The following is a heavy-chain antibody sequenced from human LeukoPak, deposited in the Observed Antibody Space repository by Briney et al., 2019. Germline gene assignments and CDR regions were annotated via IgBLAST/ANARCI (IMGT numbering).Heavy chain of an antibody. V-gene: IGHV1-46*01. CDR1: GYIFTTCY. J-gene: IGHJ6*02. Sequence: ASVKVSCKASGYIFTTCYMHWVRQAPGQGLEWMGVINTSGGSTTYAQRIQGRVTMTRDTSTSTVYMELSSLRSDDTAVYYCVREGSGTHYDYYYGLDVWGQGTTVTVSS. D-gene: IGHD1-26*01. CDR3: VREGSGTHYDYYYGLDV. CDR2: INTSGGST.